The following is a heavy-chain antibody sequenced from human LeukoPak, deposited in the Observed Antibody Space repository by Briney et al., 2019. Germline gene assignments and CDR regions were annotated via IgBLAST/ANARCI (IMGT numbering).Heavy chain of an antibody. CDR2: TYYRSKWYN. CDR1: GDSVSSNSAA. V-gene: IGHV6-1*01. J-gene: IGHJ4*02. CDR3: AREDPYSSSWYGGGFDY. Sequence: SQTLSLTCAISGDSVSSNSAAWNWIRQSPSRGLEWLGRTYYRSKWYNDYAVSVKSRITINPDTSKNQFSLQLNSVPPEDTAVYYCAREDPYSSSWYGGGFDYWGQGTLVTVSS. D-gene: IGHD6-13*01.